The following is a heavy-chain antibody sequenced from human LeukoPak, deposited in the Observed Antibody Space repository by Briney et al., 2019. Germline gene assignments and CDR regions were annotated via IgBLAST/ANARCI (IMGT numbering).Heavy chain of an antibody. Sequence: SETLSLTCTVSGGSISSYYWSWIRQPPGKGLEWIGYIYYSGSTNYNPSLKSRVTISVDTSKNQFSLKLSSATAADTAVYYCARVTAEDYFDYWGQGTLVTVSS. CDR3: ARVTAEDYFDY. J-gene: IGHJ4*02. CDR2: IYYSGST. V-gene: IGHV4-59*01. D-gene: IGHD3-16*01. CDR1: GGSISSYY.